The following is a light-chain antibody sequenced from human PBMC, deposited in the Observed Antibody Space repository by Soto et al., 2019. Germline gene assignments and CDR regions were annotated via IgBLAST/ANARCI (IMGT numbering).Light chain of an antibody. Sequence: QSVLTKPPSVSAAPGQKVTISCSGRNSNIGNNYVSWYQHLPGTAPKVLIYDNNKPPSGIPVRFSGSKSGTSATLGITGLQTGDEADYYCGTWDSSLSAVVFGGGTKLTVL. J-gene: IGLJ2*01. V-gene: IGLV1-51*01. CDR3: GTWDSSLSAVV. CDR1: NSNIGNNY. CDR2: DNN.